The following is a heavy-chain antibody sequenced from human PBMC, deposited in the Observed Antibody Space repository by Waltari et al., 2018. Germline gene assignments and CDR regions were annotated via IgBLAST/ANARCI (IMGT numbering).Heavy chain of an antibody. CDR2: IYFTGSA. Sequence: QVQLQESGPGLVKPSETLSLTCTVSGDSICSFYWSWIRQPPGKGLEWIGYIYFTGSAYYSPSLKSRVTMSVDTSKNQFSLNLSSVTAADTAVYYCARGVGVIVMPYFDSWGQGTLVTVSS. V-gene: IGHV4-59*01. D-gene: IGHD3-3*01. CDR3: ARGVGVIVMPYFDS. J-gene: IGHJ4*02. CDR1: GDSICSFY.